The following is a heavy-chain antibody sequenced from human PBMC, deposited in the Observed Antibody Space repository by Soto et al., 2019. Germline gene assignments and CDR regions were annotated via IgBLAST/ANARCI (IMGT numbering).Heavy chain of an antibody. CDR1: GDSISRSYW. CDR2: IYHSGST. Sequence: QVQLQESGPGLVKPSGTLSLTCAVSGDSISRSYWWSWVRQLPGKGLEWIGEIYHSGSTIYNPSLQSRVTLSVAKSENEFSLKMSSVTDADTAVYYCTSRFGQLLADAFDIWGQGTMVTVSS. J-gene: IGHJ3*02. V-gene: IGHV4-4*02. D-gene: IGHD3-10*01. CDR3: TSRFGQLLADAFDI.